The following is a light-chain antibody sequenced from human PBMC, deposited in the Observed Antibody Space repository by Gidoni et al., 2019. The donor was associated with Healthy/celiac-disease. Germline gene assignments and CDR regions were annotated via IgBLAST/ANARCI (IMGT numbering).Light chain of an antibody. J-gene: IGKJ4*01. V-gene: IGKV1-33*01. CDR2: DAS. CDR1: QDISNY. CDR3: QQYDNLLT. Sequence: DIQMTQSPSSLSASVGDRVTITCQASQDISNYLNWYKQKPGKAPKLLIYDASNLETGVTSRFSGSGSGTDFTFTISSLQPEDIATYYCQQYDNLLTFGGGTKVEIK.